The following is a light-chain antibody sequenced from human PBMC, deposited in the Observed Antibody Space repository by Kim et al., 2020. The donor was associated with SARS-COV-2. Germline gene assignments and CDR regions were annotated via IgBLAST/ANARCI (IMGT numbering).Light chain of an antibody. J-gene: IGKJ5*01. CDR2: DAS. Sequence: LSPGERATPSCRASQSVSSYLAWYQQKPGQAPRLLIYDASNRATGIPARFSGSGSGTDFTLTISSLEPEDFAVYYCQQRSNWPITFGQGTRLEIK. V-gene: IGKV3-11*01. CDR1: QSVSSY. CDR3: QQRSNWPIT.